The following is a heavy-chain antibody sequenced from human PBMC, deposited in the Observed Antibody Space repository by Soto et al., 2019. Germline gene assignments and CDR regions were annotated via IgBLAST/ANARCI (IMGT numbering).Heavy chain of an antibody. CDR2: IWYDGSNK. Sequence: GGSLRLCCAASGFTFSSYGMHWVRQAPGKGLEWVAVIWYDGSNKYYADSVKGRFTISRDNSENTLHLQMDSLRAEDKAVYYCARGDVLCDGGRCYGVPLDVWGKGTTVTVSS. D-gene: IGHD2-15*01. CDR1: GFTFSSYG. J-gene: IGHJ6*04. CDR3: ARGDVLCDGGRCYGVPLDV. V-gene: IGHV3-33*01.